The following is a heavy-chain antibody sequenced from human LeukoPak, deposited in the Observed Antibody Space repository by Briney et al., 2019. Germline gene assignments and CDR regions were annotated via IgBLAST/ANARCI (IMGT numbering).Heavy chain of an antibody. CDR2: VRAYNGNT. J-gene: IGHJ1*01. V-gene: IGHV1-18*01. CDR3: ARDHAYYYDSSGYEQYFQH. D-gene: IGHD3-22*01. Sequence: EASVKLSCKASGYTFTSYGISWVRQAPGQGLEWMGWVRAYNGNTNNAQKLQGRVTMTTDTSTSTAYMERRSLRSDDTGVYYCARDHAYYYDSSGYEQYFQHWGQGTLVTVSS. CDR1: GYTFTSYG.